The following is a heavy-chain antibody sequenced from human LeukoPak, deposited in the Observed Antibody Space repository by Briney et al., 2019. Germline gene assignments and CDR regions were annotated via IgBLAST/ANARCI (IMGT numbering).Heavy chain of an antibody. V-gene: IGHV1-18*04. CDR2: ISAYNGHT. Sequence: ASVKVSCEASGYTFTGYYMHWVRQAPGQGLEWMGWISAYNGHTNYAQKLQGRVTMTTDASTTTAYMELRSLRSDDTAVYYCVRDGHRLYDYYYYYMDVWGKGTTVTVSS. D-gene: IGHD2-2*02. CDR1: GYTFTGYY. CDR3: VRDGHRLYDYYYYYMDV. J-gene: IGHJ6*03.